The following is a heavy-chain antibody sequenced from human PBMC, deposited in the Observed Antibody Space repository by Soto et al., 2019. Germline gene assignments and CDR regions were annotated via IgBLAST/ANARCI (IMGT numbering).Heavy chain of an antibody. V-gene: IGHV3-33*03. CDR1: GFTFRSYG. Sequence: QVQVVESGGGVVQPGRSLRLSCAASGFTFRSYGMHWVRQAPGKGLEWVAVIWYDGSNKYYEDSVKGRFTISRDNSKNTVYQQMNSLRADDTAVYYCAKGGGSNGDYVGHWGQGTLVTVS. D-gene: IGHD4-17*01. CDR2: IWYDGSNK. CDR3: AKGGGSNGDYVGH. J-gene: IGHJ4*02.